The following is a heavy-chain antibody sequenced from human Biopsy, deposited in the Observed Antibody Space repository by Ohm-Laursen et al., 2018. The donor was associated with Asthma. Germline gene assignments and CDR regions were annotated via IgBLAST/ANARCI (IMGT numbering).Heavy chain of an antibody. CDR2: LIPVLGTP. CDR3: AESDYYGSGYYYGMDV. V-gene: IGHV1-69*13. CDR1: GDSFSNYA. Sequence: ASVKVSCKASGDSFSNYAISWVRQAPGQGLEWMGGLIPVLGTPDHAQMFEGRVTITADESTSTAYMELSSLRSEDTAVYYCAESDYYGSGYYYGMDVWGQGTTVTVSS. J-gene: IGHJ6*02. D-gene: IGHD3-10*01.